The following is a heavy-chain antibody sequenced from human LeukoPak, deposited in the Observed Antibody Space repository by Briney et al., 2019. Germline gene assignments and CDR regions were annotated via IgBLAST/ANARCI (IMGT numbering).Heavy chain of an antibody. D-gene: IGHD3-3*01. V-gene: IGHV4-59*01. CDR2: IYYSGST. J-gene: IGHJ6*02. CDR3: ARGRRDFWSGSDYGMDV. CDR1: GGSIRSYY. Sequence: SETLSLTCTVSGGSIRSYYGSWIRQPPGKGLVGCGYIYYSGSTNYNPSLKSRVTISVDTSKNQFSLKLSSVTAADTAVYYCARGRRDFWSGSDYGMDVWGQGTTVTVSS.